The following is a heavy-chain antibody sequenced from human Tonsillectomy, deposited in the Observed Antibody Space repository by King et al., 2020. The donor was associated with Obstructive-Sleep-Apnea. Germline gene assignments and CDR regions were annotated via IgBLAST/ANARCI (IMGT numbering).Heavy chain of an antibody. J-gene: IGHJ4*02. CDR1: GDSISSYY. D-gene: IGHD3-3*01. Sequence: QLQESGPGLVKSSETLSLTCTVSGDSISSYYWSWIRQPPGKGLEWIGHIYDSESTNYNPSLRSRGTMSVDTSENQFSLKLSSVTAADTAVYYCARQADFWSAYYYFDSWGQGTLVTVSS. CDR3: ARQADFWSAYYYFDS. CDR2: IYDSEST. V-gene: IGHV4-59*08.